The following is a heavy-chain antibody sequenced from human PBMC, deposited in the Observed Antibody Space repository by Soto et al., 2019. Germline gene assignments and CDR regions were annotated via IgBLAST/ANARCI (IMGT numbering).Heavy chain of an antibody. CDR3: ATSIYSYTYSRY. V-gene: IGHV3-15*02. J-gene: IGHJ4*02. Sequence: EVQLVESGGALVKPGESLRLSCAASGFTFSNAWMSWVRQAPGKGLEWVGRIKSKTEGGTTDHAAPVKGRFNVSRDDSKNTLYLHMNSLKTEDTAVYYCATSIYSYTYSRYWGQGTLVTVSS. D-gene: IGHD5-18*01. CDR1: GFTFSNAW. CDR2: IKSKTEGGTT.